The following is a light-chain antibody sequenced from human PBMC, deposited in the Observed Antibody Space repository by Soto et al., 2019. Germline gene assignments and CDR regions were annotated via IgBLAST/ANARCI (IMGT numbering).Light chain of an antibody. CDR3: HQSYTTPHP. CDR1: QTVDKD. J-gene: IGKJ2*01. CDR2: FAS. V-gene: IGKV1-39*01. Sequence: DIQMTQSPSSLSASVGDRVTITCRASQTVDKDKNGYQQKPGEAPKLLMFFASLFQDGVPSRFSGSGSGTDFTLTISVLQPEDLVTYYCHQSYTTPHPFRQGTMLQI.